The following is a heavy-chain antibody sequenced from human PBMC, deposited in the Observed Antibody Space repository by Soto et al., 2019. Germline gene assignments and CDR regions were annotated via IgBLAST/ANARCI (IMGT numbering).Heavy chain of an antibody. J-gene: IGHJ6*02. V-gene: IGHV5-51*01. CDR3: ARHPWYDILTGYNYYGMDV. D-gene: IGHD3-9*01. Sequence: GESLKIGCKGSRYSFTSYCIGWVRQMPGKDLEWMGIIYPGDSDTRYSPSFQGQVTISAGTSTSTAYLQWLTLKASATAMYYCARHPWYDILTGYNYYGMDVWGQGTTVSVSS. CDR2: IYPGDSDT. CDR1: RYSFTSYC.